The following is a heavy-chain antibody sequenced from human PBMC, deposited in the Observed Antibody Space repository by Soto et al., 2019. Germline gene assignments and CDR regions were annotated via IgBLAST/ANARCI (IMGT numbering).Heavy chain of an antibody. Sequence: ASVKVSCKASGYTFTDYGISWVRQAPGQGLEWMGWINPNSGGTNYAQKFQGWVTMTRDTSISTAYMELSRLRSDDTAVYYCARERLHDYYCYGMDVWGQGTTVTVSS. D-gene: IGHD2-15*01. CDR2: INPNSGGT. V-gene: IGHV1-2*04. CDR1: GYTFTDYG. J-gene: IGHJ6*02. CDR3: ARERLHDYYCYGMDV.